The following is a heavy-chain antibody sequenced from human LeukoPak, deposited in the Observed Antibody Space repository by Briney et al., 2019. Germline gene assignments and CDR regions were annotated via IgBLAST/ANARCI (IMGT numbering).Heavy chain of an antibody. CDR3: ASNPLPYDSSGYYSYYFDY. Sequence: GRSLRLSCAASGFTFSSYGMHWVRQAPGKGLEWVAVISYDGSNKYYADSVKGRFTISRDNSKNTLYLQMNSLRAEDTAVYYCASNPLPYDSSGYYSYYFDYWGQGTLVTVSS. D-gene: IGHD3-22*01. V-gene: IGHV3-30*03. CDR2: ISYDGSNK. J-gene: IGHJ4*02. CDR1: GFTFSSYG.